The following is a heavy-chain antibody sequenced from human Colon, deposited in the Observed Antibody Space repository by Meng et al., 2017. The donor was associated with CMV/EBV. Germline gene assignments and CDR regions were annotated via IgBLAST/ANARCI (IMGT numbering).Heavy chain of an antibody. D-gene: IGHD3-3*01. CDR2: ISGSGSAI. CDR3: TRDGSPVIRFLECRY. J-gene: IGHJ4*02. Sequence: GESLKISCAASGFTFITYEMNWVRQAPGKGLEWVSYISGSGSAIYYADSVKGRFTISRDNAKNSLYLQMNSLRAEDTAVYYCTRDGSPVIRFLECRYWGQGTLVTVSS. V-gene: IGHV3-48*03. CDR1: GFTFITYE.